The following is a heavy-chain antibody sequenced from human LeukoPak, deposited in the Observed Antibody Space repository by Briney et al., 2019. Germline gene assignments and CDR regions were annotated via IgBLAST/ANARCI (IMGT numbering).Heavy chain of an antibody. J-gene: IGHJ4*02. CDR1: GFTFSSYG. D-gene: IGHD3-9*01. V-gene: IGHV3-23*01. CDR2: ISGSAVNK. CDR3: VKARYFDWELNFDY. Sequence: GGSLRLSCAASGFTFSSYGMSWVRQAPGKGLEWVSAISGSAVNKHYADSVRGRFTISRDNSKDTLYLQMNNLRGEDTAAYYCVKARYFDWELNFDYWGQGALVTVSS.